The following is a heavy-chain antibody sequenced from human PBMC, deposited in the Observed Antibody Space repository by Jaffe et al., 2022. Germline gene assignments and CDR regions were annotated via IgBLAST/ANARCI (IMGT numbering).Heavy chain of an antibody. CDR2: ISWNSGSI. Sequence: EVQLVESGGGLVQPGRSLRLSCAASGFTFDDYAMHWVRQAPGKGLEWVSGISWNSGSIGYADSVKGRFTISRDNAKNSLYLQMNSLRAEDTALYYCAKDRYSSSSGVEYWGQGTLVTVSS. V-gene: IGHV3-9*01. D-gene: IGHD6-6*01. J-gene: IGHJ4*02. CDR1: GFTFDDYA. CDR3: AKDRYSSSSGVEY.